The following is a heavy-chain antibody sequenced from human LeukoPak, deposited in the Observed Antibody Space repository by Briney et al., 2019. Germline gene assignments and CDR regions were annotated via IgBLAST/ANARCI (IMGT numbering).Heavy chain of an antibody. CDR3: ARAVAGTDEIDS. CDR2: FGSGGDT. D-gene: IGHD6-19*01. V-gene: IGHV3-13*01. J-gene: IGHJ4*02. CDR1: GFSFSTYD. Sequence: PGGSLRLSCAGSGFSFSTYDMLWVRQAPGKGLEWVSAFGSGGDTYYAGSVKGRFTISRESANNSFYLQMNSLNAGDTAVYFCARAVAGTDEIDSWGQGTLVTVSS.